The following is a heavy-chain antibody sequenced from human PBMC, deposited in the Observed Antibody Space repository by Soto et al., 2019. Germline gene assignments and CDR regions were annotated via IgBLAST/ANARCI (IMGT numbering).Heavy chain of an antibody. CDR3: VKEANPFINTLVVLIFDY. CDR2: ISRDGRST. V-gene: IGHV3-64D*08. Sequence: GGSLRLSCAASDVTLSSYGMTWVRQTPGQALEYVSAISRDGRSTFYADSVKGRFTISRDNSKNTLYLRMNSLRSDDTAVYYCVKEANPFINTLVVLIFDYWGQGTQVTVSS. J-gene: IGHJ4*02. CDR1: DVTLSSYG. D-gene: IGHD3-22*01.